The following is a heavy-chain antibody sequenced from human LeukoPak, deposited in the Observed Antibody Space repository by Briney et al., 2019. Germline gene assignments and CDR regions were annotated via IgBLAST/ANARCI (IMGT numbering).Heavy chain of an antibody. CDR1: GFTFSSYG. Sequence: PGGSLRLSCAASGFTFSSYGMSWVRQAPGRGLEWVAFIRFDGSNKYDADSVKGRFTVSRDNSKNTLYLQMNSLRAEDTAVYYCAKDHRAYCGGDCVDFDYWGQGTLVTVSS. V-gene: IGHV3-30*02. J-gene: IGHJ4*02. CDR3: AKDHRAYCGGDCVDFDY. CDR2: IRFDGSNK. D-gene: IGHD2-21*02.